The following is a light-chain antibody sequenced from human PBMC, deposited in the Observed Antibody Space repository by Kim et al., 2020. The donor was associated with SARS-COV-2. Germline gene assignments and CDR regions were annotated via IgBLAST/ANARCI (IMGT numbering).Light chain of an antibody. CDR2: GAS. V-gene: IGKV3-15*01. Sequence: SPGERATLSCRASQSVSSNLAWYQQKPGQAPRLLIYGASTRATGIPARFSGSGSGTEFTLTISSLQSEDFAVYYCQQYNNWPWVTFGPGTKVDIK. J-gene: IGKJ3*01. CDR1: QSVSSN. CDR3: QQYNNWPWVT.